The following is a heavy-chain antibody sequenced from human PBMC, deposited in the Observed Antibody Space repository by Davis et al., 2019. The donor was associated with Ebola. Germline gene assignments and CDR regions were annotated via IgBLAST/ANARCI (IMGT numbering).Heavy chain of an antibody. V-gene: IGHV4-38-2*01. CDR2: IYHGGRT. CDR3: ARGIAVAGAVDY. CDR1: GFIFRNYV. J-gene: IGHJ4*02. Sequence: MPGGSLRLSCAASGFIFRNYVMSWVRQAPGKGLEWIGSIYHGGRTYYNPSLKSRVTISIDTSKNQFSLKLSSVTATDTGVYYCARGIAVAGAVDYWGQGTLVTVSS. D-gene: IGHD6-19*01.